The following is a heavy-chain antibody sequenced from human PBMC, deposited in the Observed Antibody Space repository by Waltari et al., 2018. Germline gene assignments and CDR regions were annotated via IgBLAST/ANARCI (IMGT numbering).Heavy chain of an antibody. CDR1: GGSISSGSYY. CDR3: ARVSYYYDSSGYYPDGAFDI. J-gene: IGHJ3*02. D-gene: IGHD3-22*01. CDR2: IYTSGST. V-gene: IGHV4-61*02. Sequence: QVQLQESGPGLVKPSQTLSLTCTVSGGSISSGSYYWSWIRQPAGKGLEWIGCIYTSGSTNYNPSLKSRVTISVDTSKNQFSLKLSSVTAADTAVYYCARVSYYYDSSGYYPDGAFDIWGQGTMVTVSS.